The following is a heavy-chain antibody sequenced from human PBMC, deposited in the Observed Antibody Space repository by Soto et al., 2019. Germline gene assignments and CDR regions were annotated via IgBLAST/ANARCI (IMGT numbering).Heavy chain of an antibody. D-gene: IGHD6-6*01. J-gene: IGHJ2*01. CDR2: IYYSGST. Sequence: IRQPPGKGLEWIGYIYYSGSTNYNPSLKSRVTISVDTSKNQFSLKLSSVTAADTAVYYFQRDDSIPACPLVSAVLLNRSSDL. CDR3: QRDDSIPACPLVSAVLLNRSSDL. V-gene: IGHV4-59*01.